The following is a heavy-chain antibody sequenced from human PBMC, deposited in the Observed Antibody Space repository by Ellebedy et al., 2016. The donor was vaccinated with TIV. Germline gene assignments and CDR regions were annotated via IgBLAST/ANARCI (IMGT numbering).Heavy chain of an antibody. V-gene: IGHV3-7*01. CDR1: GFTFTNYA. CDR2: IDQNGGEK. D-gene: IGHD1-14*01. CDR3: ARETPNRAFDI. J-gene: IGHJ3*02. Sequence: GESLKISCAASGFTFTNYAMSWVRQAPGKGLEWVANIDQNGGEKSYVDSVKGRFTISRDNAKNSLFLQMNSLRVEDTAVYYCARETPNRAFDIWGQGAMVTVSS.